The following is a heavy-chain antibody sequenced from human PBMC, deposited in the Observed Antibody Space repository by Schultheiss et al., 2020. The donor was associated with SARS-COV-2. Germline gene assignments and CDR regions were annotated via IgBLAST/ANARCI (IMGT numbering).Heavy chain of an antibody. Sequence: SETLSLTCSVSGASISSYYWSWVRQPPGRGLEWIGYIAYSGSTNYNPSLKSRVTISVDTSKNQFSLKLSSVTAADTAVYYCARQFWGFGDPLDYWGQGTLVTVSS. CDR3: ARQFWGFGDPLDY. CDR1: GASISSYY. D-gene: IGHD3-10*01. V-gene: IGHV4-59*08. J-gene: IGHJ4*02. CDR2: IAYSGST.